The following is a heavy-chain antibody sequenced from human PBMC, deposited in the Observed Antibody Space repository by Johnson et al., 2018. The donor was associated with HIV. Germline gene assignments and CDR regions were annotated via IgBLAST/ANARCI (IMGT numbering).Heavy chain of an antibody. V-gene: IGHV3-30*04. CDR1: GFTFSSYP. D-gene: IGHD3-22*01. Sequence: QVQLVESGGGVVQPGRSLRLSCAASGFTFSSYPMHWVRQAPGKGLEWVSVISADAKRTYYAASVEGRFTISRDNSKNTLSLHMNRLRAGDPAIYYCARPHYYESSGQGGGLDIWGQGTMVTVSS. CDR3: ARPHYYESSGQGGGLDI. J-gene: IGHJ3*02. CDR2: ISADAKRT.